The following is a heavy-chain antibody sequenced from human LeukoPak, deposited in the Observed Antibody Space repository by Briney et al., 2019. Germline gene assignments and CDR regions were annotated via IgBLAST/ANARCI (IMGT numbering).Heavy chain of an antibody. Sequence: GGSLRLSCAASGFTFSSYTMNWVRQAPGKGLEWVSSISGSGDSTFYADSVKGRFSISRDNSKNTLYLQVNGLRTEDTAVYYCAKDRLLNCRGDCYIFDYWGQGTVVTVSS. CDR1: GFTFSSYT. V-gene: IGHV3-23*01. CDR3: AKDRLLNCRGDCYIFDY. J-gene: IGHJ4*02. CDR2: ISGSGDST. D-gene: IGHD2-21*02.